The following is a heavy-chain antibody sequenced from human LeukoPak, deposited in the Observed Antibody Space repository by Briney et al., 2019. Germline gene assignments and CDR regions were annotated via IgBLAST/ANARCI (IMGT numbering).Heavy chain of an antibody. CDR1: GGSISSGDYY. Sequence: QVQLQESGPGLVKPSQTLSLTCTVSGGSISSGDYYWSWIHQPPGKGLEWIGYIYYSGSTYYNPSLKSRVTMSVDTSKNQFSLKLSSVTAADTAVYYCARTTTGVTRRFDYWGQGTLVTVSS. J-gene: IGHJ4*02. CDR2: IYYSGST. CDR3: ARTTTGVTRRFDY. V-gene: IGHV4-30-4*01. D-gene: IGHD4-23*01.